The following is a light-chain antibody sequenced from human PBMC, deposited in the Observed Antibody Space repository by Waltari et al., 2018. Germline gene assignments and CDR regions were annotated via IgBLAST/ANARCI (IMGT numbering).Light chain of an antibody. CDR1: SSDVGFYDF. V-gene: IGLV2-14*01. Sequence: QSALTQPASVSGSPGQSITISCTGTSSDVGFYDFVSWFQQHPGKAPKVRIYKGNNRPSGVSNRFSGSKSANTASLTISGLQAEDEADYYCSSYTRRSYWVFGGGTQLTVL. CDR3: SSYTRRSYWV. CDR2: KGN. J-gene: IGLJ3*02.